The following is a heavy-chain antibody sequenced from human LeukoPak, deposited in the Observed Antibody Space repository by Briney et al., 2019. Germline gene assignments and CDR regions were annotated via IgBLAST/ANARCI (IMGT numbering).Heavy chain of an antibody. CDR3: ARDRDYFDY. V-gene: IGHV4-30-4*01. Sequence: SETLSLTCTVSGGSISSVDYFWSWVRQPPGKGLEWIGYIYYSGYTYYNPSLKSRVTISIDTSTDQFSLKLSSVTAADTAVYYCARDRDYFDYWGQGTLVTVSS. J-gene: IGHJ4*02. D-gene: IGHD3-10*01. CDR1: GGSISSVDYF. CDR2: IYYSGYT.